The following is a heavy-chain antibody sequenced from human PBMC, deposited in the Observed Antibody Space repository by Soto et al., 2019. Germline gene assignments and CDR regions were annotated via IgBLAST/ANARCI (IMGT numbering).Heavy chain of an antibody. CDR1: GGTFSSYT. CDR3: ARGPFGVVITYNWFDP. D-gene: IGHD3-3*01. J-gene: IGHJ5*02. CDR2: IIPILGIA. V-gene: IGHV1-69*02. Sequence: GASVKVSCKASGGTFSSYTISWVRQAPGQGLEWMGRIIPILGIANYAQKFQGRVTITRDTSASTAYMELSSLRSEDTAVYYCARGPFGVVITYNWFDPWGQGTLVTVSS.